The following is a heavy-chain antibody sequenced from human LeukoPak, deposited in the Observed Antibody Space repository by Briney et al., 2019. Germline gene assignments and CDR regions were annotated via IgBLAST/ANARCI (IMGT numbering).Heavy chain of an antibody. J-gene: IGHJ4*02. CDR1: GFTFSSYA. Sequence: PGGSLRLSCAVSGFTFSSYAMSWVRQAPGKGLEWVSAISARGGSTYYADSVKGRFTISRENSKNTLYLQMNSLRADDTAVYYCAKYALSSGSGSHHFDYWGQGTLVTVSS. V-gene: IGHV3-23*01. CDR2: ISARGGST. D-gene: IGHD3-10*01. CDR3: AKYALSSGSGSHHFDY.